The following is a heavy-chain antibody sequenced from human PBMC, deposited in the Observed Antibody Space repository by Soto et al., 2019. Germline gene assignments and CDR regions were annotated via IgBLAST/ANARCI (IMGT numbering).Heavy chain of an antibody. V-gene: IGHV3-73*01. J-gene: IGHJ4*02. D-gene: IGHD3-10*01. CDR2: IRSKANSYAT. CDR3: TRTYYYGSGSYYMVFDY. CDR1: GFAFSGSA. Sequence: GGSLRLSCAASGFAFSGSAIHWVRQASGKGLEWVGRIRSKANSYATAYAASVKGRFTISRDDSKNTAYLQMNSLKTEDTAVYYCTRTYYYGSGSYYMVFDYWGQGTLVTVSS.